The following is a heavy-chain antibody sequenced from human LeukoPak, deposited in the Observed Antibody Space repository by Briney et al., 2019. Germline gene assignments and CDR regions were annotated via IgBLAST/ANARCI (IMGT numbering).Heavy chain of an antibody. CDR1: GGSIGSYH. Sequence: SETLSLTCSVSGGSIGSYHWSWIRQPPGKGLEWIGHVHYTWNTKYNPSLTGRVSISLDRSKNQFSLSLSSLTAADTAVYYCARVASKGGMDVWGQGTTVRVSS. J-gene: IGHJ6*02. CDR3: ARVASKGGMDV. V-gene: IGHV4-59*01. CDR2: VHYTWNT.